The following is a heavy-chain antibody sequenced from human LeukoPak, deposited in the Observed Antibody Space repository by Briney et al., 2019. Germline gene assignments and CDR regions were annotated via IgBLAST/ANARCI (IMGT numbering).Heavy chain of an antibody. CDR1: GFTFSNYY. V-gene: IGHV3-11*01. J-gene: IGHJ4*02. CDR2: ISSSGSTI. D-gene: IGHD3-10*01. Sequence: PGGSLRLSCAASGFTFSNYYMSWIRQAPGRGLEWVSYISSSGSTIYYADSVKGRFTISRDNAKNSLYLQMNSLRAEDTAVYYCARSGDPIAAYGFDYWGQGTLVTVSS. CDR3: ARSGDPIAAYGFDY.